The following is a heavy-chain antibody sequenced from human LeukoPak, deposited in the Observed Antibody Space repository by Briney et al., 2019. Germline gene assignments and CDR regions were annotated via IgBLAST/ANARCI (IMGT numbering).Heavy chain of an antibody. CDR2: FSWNSGSI. CDR3: AKDNKVVGYYYYYMDV. J-gene: IGHJ6*03. V-gene: IGHV3-9*01. Sequence: GGSLRLSCAASGFTFDVYAMHGVRHAPGKGLEWVSGFSWNSGSIGYADSVMGRFTISRDNAKNSLYLQMNSLRAEDTALYYCAKDNKVVGYYYYYMDVWGKGTTVTVSS. D-gene: IGHD2-15*01. CDR1: GFTFDVYA.